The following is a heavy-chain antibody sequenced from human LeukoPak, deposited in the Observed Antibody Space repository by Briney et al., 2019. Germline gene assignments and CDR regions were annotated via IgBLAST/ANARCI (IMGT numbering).Heavy chain of an antibody. Sequence: SETLSLTCTVSGGSISSYYWSWIRQPPGKGLEYIGYIYYSGSTNYNPSLKSRVTISVDTSKNQFSLKVTSVTAADTAVYYCARERTVDPYMDVWGKGTTVTVSS. D-gene: IGHD4-23*01. CDR1: GGSISSYY. J-gene: IGHJ6*03. CDR3: ARERTVDPYMDV. V-gene: IGHV4-59*01. CDR2: IYYSGST.